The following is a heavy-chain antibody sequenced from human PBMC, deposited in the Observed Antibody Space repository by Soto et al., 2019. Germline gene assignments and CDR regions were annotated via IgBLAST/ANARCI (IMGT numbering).Heavy chain of an antibody. CDR3: ARNLMDYVILSDYYMAYYFAY. Sequence: APENVSCKTSAYTLINYYIHWVLQAPGQGLEWMGIISRSGDSTTYAQKFQGRVTVTRDTSTSTVYMELSGLRSEDTAVYYCARNLMDYVILSDYYMAYYFAYWGRGTLVSVSS. CDR2: ISRSGDST. J-gene: IGHJ4*01. D-gene: IGHD3-9*01. V-gene: IGHV1-46*01. CDR1: AYTLINYY.